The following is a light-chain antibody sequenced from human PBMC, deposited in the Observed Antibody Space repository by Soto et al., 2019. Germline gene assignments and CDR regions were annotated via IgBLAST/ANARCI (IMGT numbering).Light chain of an antibody. CDR3: QQYSSSLWT. V-gene: IGKV3D-20*01. CDR2: DAS. Sequence: EIVLTQSPDTLSLPPGERATLSCGASQSVDSSYVAWYQQKPGLAPRLLMFDASSRANGIPDRFRGSGSGTGFTLTISSLEPEDFAVYYCQQYSSSLWTFGQGTKVDIK. J-gene: IGKJ1*01. CDR1: QSVDSSY.